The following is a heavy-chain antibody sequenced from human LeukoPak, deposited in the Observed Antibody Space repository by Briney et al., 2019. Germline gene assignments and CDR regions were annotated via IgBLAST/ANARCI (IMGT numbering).Heavy chain of an antibody. CDR3: ARDISGSYYDY. Sequence: PSETLSLTCTVSGGSISSSYYYWGWIRQPPGKGLEWIGEIYHSGSTNYNPSLKSRVTISVDKSKNQFSLKLSSVTAADTAVYYCARDISGSYYDYWGQGTLVTVSS. CDR2: IYHSGST. J-gene: IGHJ4*02. D-gene: IGHD1-26*01. V-gene: IGHV4-39*07. CDR1: GGSISSSYYY.